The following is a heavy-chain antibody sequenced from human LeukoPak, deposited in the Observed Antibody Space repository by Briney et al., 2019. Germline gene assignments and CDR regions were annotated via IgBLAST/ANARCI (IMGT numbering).Heavy chain of an antibody. CDR2: INPNTGGT. D-gene: IGHD3-10*01. V-gene: IGHV1-2*02. CDR3: ARDFGELFGMDV. Sequence: GASEKVSCKASGYTFTGYYMHWVRQAPGQGLEWMGWINPNTGGTNYAQKFQGRVTMTRDTSISTAYMELSRLRSDDTAVYYCARDFGELFGMDVWGKGTTVTVSS. J-gene: IGHJ6*04. CDR1: GYTFTGYY.